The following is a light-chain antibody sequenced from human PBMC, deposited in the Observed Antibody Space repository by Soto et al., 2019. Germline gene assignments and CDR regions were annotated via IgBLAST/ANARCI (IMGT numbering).Light chain of an antibody. CDR1: QTISSV. CDR3: QHYNSYSEA. V-gene: IGKV1-5*03. CDR2: KAS. J-gene: IGKJ1*01. Sequence: DIQMTQSPSTLSATAGDRVTITCRASQTISSVLAWYQQKPGKDPKLLIYKASTLKSGVPSRFSGSGPGTEFTLTISSLQPDDFATYYCQHYNSYSEAFGQGTKVDI.